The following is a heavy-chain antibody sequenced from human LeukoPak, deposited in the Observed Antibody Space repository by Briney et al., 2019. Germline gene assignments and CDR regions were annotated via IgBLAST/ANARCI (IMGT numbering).Heavy chain of an antibody. CDR1: GFTFSSYG. CDR2: ISYDGITK. D-gene: IGHD1-7*01. V-gene: IGHV3-30*03. Sequence: GGSLRLSCAASGFTFSSYGIHWVRQAPGKGLEWVAVISYDGITKYYADSVKGRFTISRENSKNTLYLQMNSLRGEDTAVYYCASGPLTGTTNYWGQGTLVTVSS. CDR3: ASGPLTGTTNY. J-gene: IGHJ4*02.